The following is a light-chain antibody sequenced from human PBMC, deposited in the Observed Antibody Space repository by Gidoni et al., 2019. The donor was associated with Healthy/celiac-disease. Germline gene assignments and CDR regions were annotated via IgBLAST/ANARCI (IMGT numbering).Light chain of an antibody. CDR3: QQSYSTPRT. CDR1: QSISSY. J-gene: IGKJ2*01. V-gene: IGKV1-39*01. Sequence: DIQMTQSPFSLSASVGDRVTITCRASQSISSYLNWYQQKPGKAPKLLIYAASSLQSGVPSRFSGSGSGTDFTLTISSLQPEDFATYYCQQSYSTPRTFGQXTKLEIK. CDR2: AAS.